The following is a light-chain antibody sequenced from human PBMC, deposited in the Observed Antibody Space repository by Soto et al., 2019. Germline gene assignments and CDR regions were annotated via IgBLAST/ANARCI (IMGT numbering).Light chain of an antibody. V-gene: IGKV3-15*01. CDR3: QQYNKWPPRFT. CDR2: GAP. CDR1: QSVSSD. J-gene: IGKJ3*01. Sequence: EIVMTQSPATLSVSPGERATLSCRASQSVSSDLAWYQQRPGQASSLLIYGAPTRATGIPARFSGSGSGTEFTLTISSLQSEDVAVYYCQQYNKWPPRFTFGPGTKVEIK.